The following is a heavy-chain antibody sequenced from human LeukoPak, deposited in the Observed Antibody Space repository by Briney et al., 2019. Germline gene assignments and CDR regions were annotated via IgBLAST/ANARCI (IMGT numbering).Heavy chain of an antibody. CDR3: ARLSGTSGTTSRVLHY. J-gene: IGHJ4*02. V-gene: IGHV3-23*01. D-gene: IGHD1-1*01. CDR1: GFTFTTYA. CDR2: ISGSGDAT. Sequence: PGGSLRLSCAASGFTFTTYAMTWVRRAPGKGLEWVSAISGSGDATYYADSVKGPFTISRDNSENTVYLQVSSLRAEDTAVYYCARLSGTSGTTSRVLHYWGQGALVTVSS.